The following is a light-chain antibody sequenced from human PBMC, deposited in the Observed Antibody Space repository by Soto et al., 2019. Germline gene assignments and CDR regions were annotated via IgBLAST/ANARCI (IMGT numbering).Light chain of an antibody. CDR3: QQSYSTPWT. CDR1: QSISNS. CDR2: AAS. V-gene: IGKV1-39*01. Sequence: DIPMTQSPSSLSASVGDRVTITCRASQSISNSLNWYQERPGKAPKLLIYAASRLQSGVLSKFSASGSGTDFTLTISSLQPEDFATYYCQQSYSTPWTFGQGTKVEIK. J-gene: IGKJ1*01.